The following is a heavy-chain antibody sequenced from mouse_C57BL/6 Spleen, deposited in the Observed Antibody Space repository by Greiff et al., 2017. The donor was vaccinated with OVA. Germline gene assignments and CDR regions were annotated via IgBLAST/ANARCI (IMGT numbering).Heavy chain of an antibody. CDR1: GYTFTDYY. Sequence: VQLKQSGPELVKPGASVKISCKASGYTFTDYYMNWVKQSHGKSLEWIGDINPNNGGTSYNQKFKGKATLTVDKSSSTAYMELRSLTSEDSAVYYCARHGNYYFDYWGQGTTLTVSS. V-gene: IGHV1-26*01. CDR3: ARHGNYYFDY. J-gene: IGHJ2*01. CDR2: INPNNGGT. D-gene: IGHD2-1*01.